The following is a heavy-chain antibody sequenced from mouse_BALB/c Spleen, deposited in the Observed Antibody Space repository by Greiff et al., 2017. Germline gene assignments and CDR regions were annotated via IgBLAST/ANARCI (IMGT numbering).Heavy chain of an antibody. CDR3: ARDAPGYWYFDV. J-gene: IGHJ1*01. V-gene: IGHV1-18*01. CDR2: INPNNGGT. Sequence: VQLQQSGPELVKPGASVKIPCKASGYTFTDYNMDWVKQSHGKSLEWIGDINPNNGGTIYNQKFKGKATLTVDKSSSTAYMELRSLTSEDTAVYYCARDAPGYWYFDVWGAGTTVTVSS. CDR1: GYTFTDYN.